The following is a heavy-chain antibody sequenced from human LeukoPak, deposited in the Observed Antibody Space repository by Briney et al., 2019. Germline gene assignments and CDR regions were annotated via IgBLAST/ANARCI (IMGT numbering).Heavy chain of an antibody. D-gene: IGHD3-3*01. CDR1: GFTFSSYA. CDR2: ISGSGGST. CDR3: AKLPYDFGIRNHYYYMDV. J-gene: IGHJ6*03. Sequence: GGSLRLSCAASGFTFSSYAMSWVRQAPGKGLEWVSAISGSGGSTYYADSVKGRFTISRDNSKNTLYLQMNSLRAEDTAVYYCAKLPYDFGIRNHYYYMDVWGKGTTVTVSS. V-gene: IGHV3-23*01.